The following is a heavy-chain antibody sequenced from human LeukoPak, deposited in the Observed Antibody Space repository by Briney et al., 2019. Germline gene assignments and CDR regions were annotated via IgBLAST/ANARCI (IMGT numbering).Heavy chain of an antibody. V-gene: IGHV4-39*07. CDR1: GGSISSSSYY. J-gene: IGHJ4*02. D-gene: IGHD3-9*01. CDR2: IYYSGST. Sequence: SETLSLTCTVSGGSISSSSYYWGWIRQPPGKGLEWIGSIYYSGSTNYNPSLKSRVTISVDTSKNQFSLKLSSVTAADTAVYYCARDQDLSTYYDILTGYIHPLYYFDYWGQGTLVTVSS. CDR3: ARDQDLSTYYDILTGYIHPLYYFDY.